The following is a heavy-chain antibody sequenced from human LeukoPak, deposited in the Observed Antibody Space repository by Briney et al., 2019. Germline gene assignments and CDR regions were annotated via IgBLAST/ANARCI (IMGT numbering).Heavy chain of an antibody. Sequence: GGSLRLSCTGSGFTFSHYALDWVRQAPGKGLEWVGFIRSNAYGGTIEYAASVKGRFTISRDNSKSIADLQMNSLKTEDTAVYYCTTDDEYYYGSGSYSLDYWGQGTLVTVSS. CDR1: GFTFSHYA. CDR2: IRSNAYGGTI. V-gene: IGHV3-49*04. J-gene: IGHJ4*02. CDR3: TTDDEYYYGSGSYSLDY. D-gene: IGHD3-10*01.